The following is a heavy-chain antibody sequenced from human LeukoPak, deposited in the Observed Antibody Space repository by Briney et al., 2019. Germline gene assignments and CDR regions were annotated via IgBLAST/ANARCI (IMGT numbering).Heavy chain of an antibody. Sequence: SETLSLTCTVSGGSISSYYWSWIRQPAGKGLEWIGRIYTSGSTNYNPSLKSRVTMSVDTSKNQFSLKLSSVTAADTAVYYCARLYHPTYSSSWYAYYFDYWGQGTLVTVSS. D-gene: IGHD6-13*01. J-gene: IGHJ4*02. V-gene: IGHV4-4*07. CDR3: ARLYHPTYSSSWYAYYFDY. CDR1: GGSISSYY. CDR2: IYTSGST.